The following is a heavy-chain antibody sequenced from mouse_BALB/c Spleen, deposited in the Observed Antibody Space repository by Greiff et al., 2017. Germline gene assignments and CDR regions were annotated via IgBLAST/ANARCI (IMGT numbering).Heavy chain of an antibody. Sequence: VQLQQSGPGLVKPSQSLSLTCTVTGYSITSDYAWNWIRQFPGNKLEWMGYISYSGSTSYNPSLKSRISITRDTSKNQFFLQLNSVTTEDTATYYCARKATVYYFDYWGQGTTLTVSS. CDR1: GYSITSDYA. D-gene: IGHD1-1*01. CDR2: ISYSGST. CDR3: ARKATVYYFDY. V-gene: IGHV3-2*02. J-gene: IGHJ2*01.